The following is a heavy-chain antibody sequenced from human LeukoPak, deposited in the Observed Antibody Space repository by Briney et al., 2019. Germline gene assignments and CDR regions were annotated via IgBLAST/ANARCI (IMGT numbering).Heavy chain of an antibody. CDR1: GYXFTSHG. CDR3: AREPGAAEADY. V-gene: IGHV1-18*01. D-gene: IGHD1-26*01. J-gene: IGHJ4*02. CDR2: ISAYNGDT. Sequence: ASVKVSCKASGYXFTSHGISWVRQAPGQGLEWMGWISAYNGDTNYAQNLQGRITMTTDTSTSTAYMELRSLRSGDTAVYYCAREPGAAEADYWGQGTLVTVSS.